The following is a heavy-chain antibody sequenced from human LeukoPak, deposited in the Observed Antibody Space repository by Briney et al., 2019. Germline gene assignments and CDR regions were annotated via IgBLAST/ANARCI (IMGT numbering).Heavy chain of an antibody. Sequence: ASVKVSCKASGYLSTRYGFIWVRQAPGHGLQWMGCISGSTGNTNYAQIVQGRVSMTTDTSTNTAYMELRSLTVDDTAVYYCARAGRGTYYYFDVWGQGTLVTVSS. J-gene: IGHJ4*02. CDR1: GYLSTRYG. D-gene: IGHD3-10*01. CDR3: ARAGRGTYYYFDV. CDR2: ISGSTGNT. V-gene: IGHV1-18*01.